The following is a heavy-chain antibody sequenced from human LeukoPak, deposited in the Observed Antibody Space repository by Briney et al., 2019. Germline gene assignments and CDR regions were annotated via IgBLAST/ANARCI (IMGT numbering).Heavy chain of an antibody. Sequence: PGGSLRLSCVGSGFTSIAYALTWARQAPGKGLEWVSGISGGGVTTYYADSVKGRFTISRDNSKNTLYFQMNTVRTEDTAIYYCAKGVHGSRSTSFADFRGQGTLVTVSS. V-gene: IGHV3-23*01. CDR2: ISGGGVTT. CDR1: GFTSIAYA. CDR3: AKGVHGSRSTSFADF. D-gene: IGHD3-10*01. J-gene: IGHJ4*02.